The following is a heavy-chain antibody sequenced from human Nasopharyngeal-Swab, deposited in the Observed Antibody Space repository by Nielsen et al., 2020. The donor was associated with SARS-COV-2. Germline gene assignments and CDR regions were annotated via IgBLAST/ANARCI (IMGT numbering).Heavy chain of an antibody. Sequence: GESLKISCPASGFPFSCYAMNLVRQAPGKGLEWDSGISYRGDATYYADSVKGRFTISRYNSKNTLYLQMTTLRADDTAVYYCERDSVGAVYYFDYWVQGNLVTVSS. V-gene: IGHV3-23*01. CDR2: ISYRGDAT. D-gene: IGHD3-10*01. CDR3: ERDSVGAVYYFDY. J-gene: IGHJ4*02. CDR1: GFPFSCYA.